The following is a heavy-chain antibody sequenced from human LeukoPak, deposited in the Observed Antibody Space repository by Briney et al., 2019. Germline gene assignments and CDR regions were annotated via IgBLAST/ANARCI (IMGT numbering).Heavy chain of an antibody. CDR3: ARREGRGSPRGSLVF. Sequence: PSETLSLTCTVSGGSIASYYWTWIRQPPGKGLEYIGFIFYSGTTNYNPSLKSRVTISLDTSKNQFSLRLTSVTAADTAVYYCARREGRGSPRGSLVFWGQGALATVSS. D-gene: IGHD3-10*01. J-gene: IGHJ4*02. V-gene: IGHV4-59*01. CDR2: IFYSGTT. CDR1: GGSIASYY.